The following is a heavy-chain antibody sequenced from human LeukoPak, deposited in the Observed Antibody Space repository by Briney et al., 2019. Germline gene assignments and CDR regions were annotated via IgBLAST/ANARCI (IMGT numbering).Heavy chain of an antibody. CDR2: ITGSGGST. CDR1: GFTFTNYA. V-gene: IGHV3-23*01. CDR3: AKGSDILTGYFDY. J-gene: IGHJ4*02. D-gene: IGHD3-9*01. Sequence: GGSLRLSCAASGFTFTNYAMNWVRQAPGKGLEWVSAITGSGGSTYYTDSVKGRFTISRDNSKNTLYLQMNSLRAEDTAVYYCAKGSDILTGYFDYWGQGTLVTVSS.